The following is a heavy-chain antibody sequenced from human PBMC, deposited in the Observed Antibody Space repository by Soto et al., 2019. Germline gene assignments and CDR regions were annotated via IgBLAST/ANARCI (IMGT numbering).Heavy chain of an antibody. CDR1: GFSFSSYG. CDR2: ISGSGGST. J-gene: IGHJ4*02. CDR3: AKGGYSYGYLFDY. D-gene: IGHD5-18*01. V-gene: IGHV3-23*04. Sequence: VQLVESGGGVVQPGRSLRLSCAASGFSFSSYGMHWVHQAPGKGLEWVSAISGSGGSTYYADSVKGRFTISRDNSKNTLYLQMSSLRAEDTAVYYCAKGGYSYGYLFDYWGQGTLVTVSS.